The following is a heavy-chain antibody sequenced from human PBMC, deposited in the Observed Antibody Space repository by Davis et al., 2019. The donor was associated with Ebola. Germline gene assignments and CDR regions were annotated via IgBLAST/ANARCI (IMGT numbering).Heavy chain of an antibody. CDR2: IYYSGST. Sequence: MPSETLSLTCTVSGGSISSYYWSWIRQPPGKGLEWIGYIYYSGSTNYNPSLKSRVTISVDTSKNQFSLKLSSVTAADTAVYYCARGDIGGASDYWGQGTLVTVSS. CDR1: GGSISSYY. D-gene: IGHD3-9*01. CDR3: ARGDIGGASDY. V-gene: IGHV4-59*12. J-gene: IGHJ4*02.